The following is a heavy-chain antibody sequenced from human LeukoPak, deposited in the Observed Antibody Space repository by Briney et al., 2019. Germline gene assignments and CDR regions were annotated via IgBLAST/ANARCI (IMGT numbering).Heavy chain of an antibody. CDR2: ISYSGST. CDR3: ARHGERLWWDSWSSNDY. CDR1: GVSISTYS. Sequence: SETLSLTCTVSGVSISTYSWSWIRQPPGKGLEWIGYISYSGSTSYNPSLRSRVTISVDTSKNQFSLKLSSVTAADTAVYYCARHGERLWWDSWSSNDYWGQGTLVTVSS. D-gene: IGHD2-21*01. V-gene: IGHV4-59*08. J-gene: IGHJ4*02.